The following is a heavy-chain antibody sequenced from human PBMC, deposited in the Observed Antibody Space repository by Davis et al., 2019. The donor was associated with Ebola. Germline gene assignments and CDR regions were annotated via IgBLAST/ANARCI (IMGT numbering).Heavy chain of an antibody. CDR1: GFTVSSNY. V-gene: IGHV3-53*05. CDR2: IYSGGST. D-gene: IGHD3-10*01. J-gene: IGHJ4*02. Sequence: GESLKISCAASGFTVSSNYMSWVRQAPGKGLEWVSVIYSGGSTYYADSVKGRFTISRDNSKNTLYLQMNSLRPEDTALYYCAKDIDHNYYGSGSFYWGQGTLVTVSS. CDR3: AKDIDHNYYGSGSFY.